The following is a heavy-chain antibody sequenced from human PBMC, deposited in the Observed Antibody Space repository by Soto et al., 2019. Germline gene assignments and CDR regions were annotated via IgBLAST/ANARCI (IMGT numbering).Heavy chain of an antibody. CDR2: ISGSGGRT. CDR1: GFPFSSYA. J-gene: IGHJ3*02. V-gene: IGHV3-23*01. D-gene: IGHD3-16*01. CDR3: AKGGYYSLFDI. Sequence: GSLRLSCVAAGFPFSSYAMSWVRQTPGKGLEWVSGISGSGGRTYYADSVKGRFTISRDNSNNTLSLQMHILRVEDTAVYFCAKGGYYSLFDIWGQGTVVTVSS.